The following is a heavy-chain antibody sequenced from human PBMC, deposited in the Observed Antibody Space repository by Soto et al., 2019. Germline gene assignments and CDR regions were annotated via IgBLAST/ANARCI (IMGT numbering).Heavy chain of an antibody. D-gene: IGHD3-10*01. Sequence: QVQLQESGPGLVKPSETLSLTCTVSGGSISSYYWSWIRQPPGKGLEWIGYIYYSGSTKYNPSLKSGVTISVDTSKNRFSLRLSSVTAADTAVYYCARVWGGAFDFWGQGTMVTVSS. CDR2: IYYSGST. CDR3: ARVWGGAFDF. J-gene: IGHJ3*01. CDR1: GGSISSYY. V-gene: IGHV4-59*01.